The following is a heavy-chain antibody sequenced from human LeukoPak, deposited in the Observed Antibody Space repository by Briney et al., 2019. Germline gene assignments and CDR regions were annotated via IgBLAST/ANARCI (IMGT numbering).Heavy chain of an antibody. J-gene: IGHJ6*02. CDR2: INAGNGNT. CDR1: GYTFTSYA. V-gene: IGHV1-3*01. Sequence: ASVKASCKASGYTFTSYAMHWVRQAPGQRLEWMGWINAGNGNTKYSQKFQGRVTITRDTSASTAYMALSSLRSEDTAVYYCAKENSATGGGSCLTDYYYYGMDVWGQGTTVTVSS. CDR3: AKENSATGGGSCLTDYYYYGMDV. D-gene: IGHD1-26*01.